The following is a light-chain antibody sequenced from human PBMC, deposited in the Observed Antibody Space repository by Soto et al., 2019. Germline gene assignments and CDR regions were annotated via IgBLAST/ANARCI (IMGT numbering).Light chain of an antibody. V-gene: IGKV3-20*01. Sequence: EIVLTQSPGTLSLSPGERATLSCRASQNVSRSLLAWYQQKPGQAPRPLISGASSRASGIPDRFSGSGSGTDLTLTISRLEPEDFAVYYCQSYGDSLFTFGPGTKVDIK. J-gene: IGKJ3*01. CDR2: GAS. CDR1: QNVSRSL. CDR3: QSYGDSLFT.